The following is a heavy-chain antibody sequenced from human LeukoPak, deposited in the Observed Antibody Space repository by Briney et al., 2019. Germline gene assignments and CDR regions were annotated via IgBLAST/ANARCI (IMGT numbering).Heavy chain of an antibody. J-gene: IGHJ5*02. D-gene: IGHD1-26*01. CDR2: VYHSGTT. CDR1: GGSMMPYH. Sequence: SETLSLTCNVSGGSMMPYHWNWIRQSPEKGLEWMGYVYHSGTTRYNPSLKGRVSMSIDTSKNQFSLRLTSVTAADTGVYYCARRMGDTVPWGQGILVTVSS. V-gene: IGHV4-59*08. CDR3: ARRMGDTVP.